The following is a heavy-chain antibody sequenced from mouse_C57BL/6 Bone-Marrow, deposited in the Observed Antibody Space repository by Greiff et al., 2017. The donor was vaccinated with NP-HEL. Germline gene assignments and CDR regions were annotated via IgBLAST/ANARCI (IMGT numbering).Heavy chain of an antibody. V-gene: IGHV1-26*01. CDR2: INPNNGGT. D-gene: IGHD1-1*01. J-gene: IGHJ3*01. Sequence: EVQLQQSGPELVKPGASVKISCKASGYTFTDYYMNWVKQSHGKSLEWIGDINPNNGGTSYNQKFKGKATLTVDKSSSTAYMELRSLTSEDSAVYYCARVYGEGFAYWGQGTLVTVSA. CDR3: ARVYGEGFAY. CDR1: GYTFTDYY.